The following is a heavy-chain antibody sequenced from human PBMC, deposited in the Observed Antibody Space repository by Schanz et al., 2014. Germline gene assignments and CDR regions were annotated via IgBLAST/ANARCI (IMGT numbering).Heavy chain of an antibody. CDR3: ARDTTWRLDL. CDR1: GGSISSYF. J-gene: IGHJ2*01. D-gene: IGHD1-1*01. V-gene: IGHV4-59*12. CDR2: IYYSGSS. Sequence: QVQLQESGPGLLKPSETLSLTCTVSGGSISSYFWSWIRQPPGKGLEWMGYIYYSGSSDYNPSHKSRFTKTWSAPKNQFSVPLTAQTTADTAVYYCARDTTWRLDLWGRGTLVTVSS.